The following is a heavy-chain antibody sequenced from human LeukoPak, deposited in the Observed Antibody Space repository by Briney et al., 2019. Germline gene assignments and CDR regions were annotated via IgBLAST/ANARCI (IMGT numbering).Heavy chain of an antibody. V-gene: IGHV4-39*07. CDR2: IYYSGST. CDR3: ARVYYYDSSGYYYVHPFDH. Sequence: SETLSLTCTVSGGSISSSSYYWGWIRQPPGTGLEWIGSIYYSGSTYYNPSLKSRVTISVDTSKNQFSLKLSSVTAADTAAYYCARVYYYDSSGYYYVHPFDHWGQGTLVTVSS. CDR1: GGSISSSSYY. D-gene: IGHD3-22*01. J-gene: IGHJ4*02.